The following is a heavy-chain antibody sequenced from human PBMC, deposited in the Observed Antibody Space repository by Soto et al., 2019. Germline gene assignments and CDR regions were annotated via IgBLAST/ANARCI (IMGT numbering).Heavy chain of an antibody. CDR2: IYYSGST. Sequence: PSETLSLPFPVSGCSISRGDYYWSWIPQPPGKGLEWIGYIYYSGSTYYNPSLKSRVTIPVDTSKNQFSLKLSSVTAADTAVYYCARGALLMVRGPHDYWGQGTLVTVSS. V-gene: IGHV4-30-4*01. CDR3: ARGALLMVRGPHDY. J-gene: IGHJ4*02. CDR1: GCSISRGDYY. D-gene: IGHD3-10*01.